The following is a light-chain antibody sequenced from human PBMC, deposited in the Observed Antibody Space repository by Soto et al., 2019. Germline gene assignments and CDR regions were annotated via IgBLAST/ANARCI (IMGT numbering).Light chain of an antibody. Sequence: DIQMTQSPSTLSESVGDRVTITCRASQSISNWLAWYQQKPGKAPKLLIYKASSLESGVPSTFSGSGSGTEFTLTISSLQPDDFATYYCQQYNSYSAGTFGQGTKVEIK. CDR1: QSISNW. CDR3: QQYNSYSAGT. V-gene: IGKV1-5*03. J-gene: IGKJ1*01. CDR2: KAS.